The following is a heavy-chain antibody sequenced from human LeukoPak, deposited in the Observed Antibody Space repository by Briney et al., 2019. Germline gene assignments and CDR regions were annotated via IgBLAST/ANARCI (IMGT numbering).Heavy chain of an antibody. D-gene: IGHD1-1*01. CDR1: GFDFKNYG. CDR3: VRRHYNSSPPFDP. CDR2: IWYDGSNK. V-gene: IGHV3-33*01. Sequence: PGGSLRLSCAASGFDFKNYGMHWIGEAPGKRLEGGAIIWYDGSNKLYADSVKCRFTISRDNSKSTVDLQMNSLRVEDTALYHCVRRHYNSSPPFDPWGQGPMVTVSS. J-gene: IGHJ5*02.